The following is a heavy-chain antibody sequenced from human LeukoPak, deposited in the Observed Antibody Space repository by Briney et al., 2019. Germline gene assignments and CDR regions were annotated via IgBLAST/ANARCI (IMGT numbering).Heavy chain of an antibody. Sequence: SETLPLTCTVSSGSFRTYYWSWLRQPPGKGLEWSGYIFYNEGTSYNPSLKSRVTISVDTSNNQLSLKVNSVTAADTAMYYCVKSNSRYQPWTLDIWGRGTMVTVSS. V-gene: IGHV4-59*01. CDR3: VKSNSRYQPWTLDI. D-gene: IGHD2-2*01. J-gene: IGHJ3*02. CDR2: IFYNEGT. CDR1: SGSFRTYY.